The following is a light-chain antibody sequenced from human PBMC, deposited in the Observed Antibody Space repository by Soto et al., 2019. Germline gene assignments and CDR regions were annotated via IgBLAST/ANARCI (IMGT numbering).Light chain of an antibody. V-gene: IGKV3-20*01. Sequence: EIVLTQSPGTLSFSPGERATLSCRASQSVTSNYLAWYQQKPGQAPRLLVYGAFSRATGIPDRLSGSGSGADFTLTIRRMETEDFAVYYCQQYVSSPWTLGQGTKVEIK. CDR1: QSVTSNY. CDR3: QQYVSSPWT. J-gene: IGKJ1*01. CDR2: GAF.